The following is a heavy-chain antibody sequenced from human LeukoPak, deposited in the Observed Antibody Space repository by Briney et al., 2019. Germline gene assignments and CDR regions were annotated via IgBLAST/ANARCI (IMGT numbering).Heavy chain of an antibody. Sequence: GGSLRLSCEASGFTFGSHAMYWVRQAPGKGLEWVAGIFGSGGSPHYANPVKGRFTISRDNSRNTVYLQINSLRAEDTAVYYCGKTTVGYSSGQKPAWPVDYWGQGTLVTVSS. CDR2: IFGSGGSP. J-gene: IGHJ4*02. D-gene: IGHD5-18*01. CDR1: GFTFGSHA. CDR3: GKTTVGYSSGQKPAWPVDY. V-gene: IGHV3-23*01.